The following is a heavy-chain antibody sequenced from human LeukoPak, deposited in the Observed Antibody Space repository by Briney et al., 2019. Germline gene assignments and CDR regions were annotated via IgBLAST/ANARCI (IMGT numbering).Heavy chain of an antibody. CDR3: ARVPAITGATDALDF. J-gene: IGHJ3*01. CDR2: IRKKPNSYTT. D-gene: IGHD1-20*01. Sequence: PGGSLRLSCAASGFTFSDHFMDWVRQAAGKGLEWVGRIRKKPNSYTTEYAASVKGRFTFSRDDSKNSLYLQMNSLEAEDTGVYYCARVPAITGATDALDFWGQGTMVTVSS. CDR1: GFTFSDHF. V-gene: IGHV3-72*01.